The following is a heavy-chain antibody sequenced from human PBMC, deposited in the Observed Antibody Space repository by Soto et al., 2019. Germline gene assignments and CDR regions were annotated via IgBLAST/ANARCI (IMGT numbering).Heavy chain of an antibody. CDR2: IIPIFGTA. CDR1: GGTFSSYA. CDR3: ARYWYYYDCSGYYYYFDY. Sequence: QVQLVQSGAEVKKPGSSVKVSCKASGGTFSSYAISWVRQAPGQGLEWMGGIIPIFGTANYAQKFQGRVTISADESTSTDYMELSSLRSEDTAVYYCARYWYYYDCSGYYYYFDYWGQGTLVTVSS. V-gene: IGHV1-69*12. D-gene: IGHD3-22*01. J-gene: IGHJ4*02.